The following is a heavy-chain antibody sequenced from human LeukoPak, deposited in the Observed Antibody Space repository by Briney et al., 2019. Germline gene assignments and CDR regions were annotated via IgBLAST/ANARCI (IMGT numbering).Heavy chain of an antibody. CDR2: IYYSGST. J-gene: IGHJ4*02. D-gene: IGHD4-17*01. CDR1: GGSISSGDYY. V-gene: IGHV4-30-4*08. Sequence: PSQTLSLTCTVSGGSISSGDYYWSWIRQPPGKGREWIGYIYYSGSTYYNPSLKSRVTISVDTSKNQFSLKLSSVTAADTAVYYCARDRYGYYVIDYWGQGTLVTVSS. CDR3: ARDRYGYYVIDY.